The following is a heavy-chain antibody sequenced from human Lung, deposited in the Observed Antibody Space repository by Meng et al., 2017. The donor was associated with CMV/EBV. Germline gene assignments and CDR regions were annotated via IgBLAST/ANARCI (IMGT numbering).Heavy chain of an antibody. Sequence: GGSLRLXCTASGFIFSDYCMSWVRQAPGKGLEWVSSISSSSIHIYYADSTKGRFTISRDNAKKSLYLQMNSLRAEDTAVYYCARGRGYCSSTNCYQNFDYWGQGXLVTVSS. D-gene: IGHD2-2*01. CDR2: ISSSSIHI. CDR1: GFIFSDYC. V-gene: IGHV3-21*01. J-gene: IGHJ4*02. CDR3: ARGRGYCSSTNCYQNFDY.